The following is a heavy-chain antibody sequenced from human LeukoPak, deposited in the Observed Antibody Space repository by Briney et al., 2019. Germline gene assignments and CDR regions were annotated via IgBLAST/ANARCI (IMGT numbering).Heavy chain of an antibody. V-gene: IGHV1-18*01. D-gene: IGHD2-15*01. CDR1: GYTFTSYG. J-gene: IGHJ5*02. Sequence: ASVKVSCKASGYTFTSYGLSWVRQAPGDGLERMGWISAYNGNTNYAQKLQGRVTMTRDMSTSTVYMELSSLRSEDTAVYYCVRAGYCSGGSCYSGWFDPGGQGTLVTVSS. CDR2: ISAYNGNT. CDR3: VRAGYCSGGSCYSGWFDP.